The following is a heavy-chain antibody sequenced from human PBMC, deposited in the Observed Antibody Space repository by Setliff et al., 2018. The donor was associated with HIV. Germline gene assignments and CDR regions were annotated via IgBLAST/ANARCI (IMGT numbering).Heavy chain of an antibody. CDR2: IYHTGST. CDR1: GGSISSGSYY. D-gene: IGHD3-10*01. CDR3: ARAGYYGSGSYYRLDY. V-gene: IGHV4-39*07. Sequence: SETLSLTCTVSGGSISSGSYYWSWIRQSPGKGLDWIGSIYHTGSTYYNPSLKSRVTISVDTSKNQFSLTLTSVTATDTAVYYCARAGYYGSGSYYRLDYWGQGALVTVSS. J-gene: IGHJ4*02.